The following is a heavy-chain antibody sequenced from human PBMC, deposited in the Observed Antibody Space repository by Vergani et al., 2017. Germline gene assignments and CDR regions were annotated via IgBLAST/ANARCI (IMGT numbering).Heavy chain of an antibody. V-gene: IGHV1-2*02. CDR3: ARDGYCSSTSCYGWFDP. J-gene: IGHJ5*02. D-gene: IGHD2-2*03. CDR1: GYTFTGYY. Sequence: QVQLVQSGAEVKKPGASVKVSCKASGYTFTGYYMHWVRQAPGQGLEWMGWINPNSGGTNYAQKFQGRVTMTRDTSISTAYIELSRLRSDDTAVYYCARDGYCSSTSCYGWFDPWGQGTLVTVSS. CDR2: INPNSGGT.